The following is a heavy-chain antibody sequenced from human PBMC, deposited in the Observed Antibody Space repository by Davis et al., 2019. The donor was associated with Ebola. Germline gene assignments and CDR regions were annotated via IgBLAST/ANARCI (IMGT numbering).Heavy chain of an antibody. J-gene: IGHJ4*02. V-gene: IGHV1-2*02. CDR3: ARGPGYSNSWYAFDY. Sequence: ASVKVSCKTSGYYFSDYYLHWVRQAPGRGLECMGWINPSTGGTNFVQRFQGRVAMTRDKSIDTVFMELRRLTSDDTAVYYCARGPGYSNSWYAFDYWGQGSPVTVSS. D-gene: IGHD5-18*01. CDR1: GYYFSDYY. CDR2: INPSTGGT.